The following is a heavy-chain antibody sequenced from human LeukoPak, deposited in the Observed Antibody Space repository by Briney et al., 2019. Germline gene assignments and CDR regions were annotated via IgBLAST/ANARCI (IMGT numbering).Heavy chain of an antibody. CDR1: GGSFSGYY. J-gene: IGHJ4*02. V-gene: IGHV4-34*01. Sequence: SETLSLTCAVYGGSFSGYYWSWIRQPPGKGLEWIGEINHSGSTNYNPSLKSRVTISVDTSKNQFSLKLSSVTAADTVVYYCARGPVEMATIPLDYWGQGTLVTVSS. D-gene: IGHD5-24*01. CDR3: ARGPVEMATIPLDY. CDR2: INHSGST.